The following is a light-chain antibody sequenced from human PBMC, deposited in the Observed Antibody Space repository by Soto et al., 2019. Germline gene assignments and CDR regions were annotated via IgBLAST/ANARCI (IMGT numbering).Light chain of an antibody. CDR2: DAS. Sequence: IQMTQSPSSLSASVGDRVTITCQASQDIGNYLNWYQQKPGKAPKLLIYDASNLETGVPSRFSGSVSGTDFTFTISGLQPEDTATYYCQQYENPLLTFGGGTKVEIK. J-gene: IGKJ4*01. CDR1: QDIGNY. CDR3: QQYENPLLT. V-gene: IGKV1-33*01.